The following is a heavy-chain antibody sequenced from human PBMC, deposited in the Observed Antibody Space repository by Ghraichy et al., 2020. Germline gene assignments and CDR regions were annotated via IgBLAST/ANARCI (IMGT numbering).Heavy chain of an antibody. CDR1: GGSISSYY. J-gene: IGHJ2*01. Sequence: SETLSLTCTVSGGSISSYYWSWIRQPAGKGLEWIGRIYTSGSTNYNPSLKSRVTMSVDTSKNQFSLKLSSVTAADTAVYYCAREPNPKIEYDFWSGFGLWGRGTLVTVSS. D-gene: IGHD3-3*01. V-gene: IGHV4-4*07. CDR2: IYTSGST. CDR3: AREPNPKIEYDFWSGFGL.